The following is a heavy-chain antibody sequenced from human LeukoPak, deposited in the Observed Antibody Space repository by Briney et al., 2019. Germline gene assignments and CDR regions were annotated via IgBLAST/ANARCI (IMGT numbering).Heavy chain of an antibody. CDR2: INPSGGST. J-gene: IGHJ4*02. CDR3: ARDQLSGSFDY. CDR1: GYTFTSYY. D-gene: IGHD1-26*01. V-gene: IGHV1-46*01. Sequence: GASVRVSCKASGYTFTSYYMHWVRQAPGQGLEWMGIINPSGGSTSYAQKFQGRVTMTRDTSTSTVYMELSSLGSEDTAVYYCARDQLSGSFDYWGQGTLVTVSS.